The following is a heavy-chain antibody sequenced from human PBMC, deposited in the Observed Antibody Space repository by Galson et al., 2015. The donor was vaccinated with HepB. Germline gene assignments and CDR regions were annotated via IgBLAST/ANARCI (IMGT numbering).Heavy chain of an antibody. J-gene: IGHJ4*02. CDR1: GGTFSSYA. Sequence: SVKVSCKASGGTFSSYAISWVRQAPGQGLEWMGGIIPIFGTANYAQKFQGRVTITADESTSTAYMELSSLRSEDTAVYYCARDKERIVGATFDYWGQGTLVTVSS. CDR2: IIPIFGTA. V-gene: IGHV1-69*13. D-gene: IGHD1-26*01. CDR3: ARDKERIVGATFDY.